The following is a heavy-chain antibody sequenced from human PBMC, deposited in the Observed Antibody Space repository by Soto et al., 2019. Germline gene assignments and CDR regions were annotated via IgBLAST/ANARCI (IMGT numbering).Heavy chain of an antibody. D-gene: IGHD6-25*01. CDR3: ARDGSDSYGLDV. CDR1: GGSISNYY. Sequence: PSETLSLTCTVSGGSISNYYWSWIRQSAGKGLEWIGRIYNSGTTSHNPSLKSRVTMSADTSKNQFSLEVSSVTAADTAIYYCARDGSDSYGLDVWGQGTTVTVSS. J-gene: IGHJ6*02. V-gene: IGHV4-4*07. CDR2: IYNSGTT.